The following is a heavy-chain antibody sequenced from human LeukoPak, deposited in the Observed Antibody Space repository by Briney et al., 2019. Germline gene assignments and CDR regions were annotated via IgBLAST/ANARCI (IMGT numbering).Heavy chain of an antibody. CDR2: ISYDGSNK. CDR3: AKASGYDSFFDY. CDR1: GFTLSSYG. V-gene: IGHV3-30*18. Sequence: TGGSLRLSCAASGFTLSSYGMHWVRQAPGKGLEWVTLISYDGSNKYYADSAKGRFIISRDNSNNTLYLQMNSLRPEDTAVYYCAKASGYDSFFDYWGQGTLVTVSS. D-gene: IGHD5-12*01. J-gene: IGHJ4*02.